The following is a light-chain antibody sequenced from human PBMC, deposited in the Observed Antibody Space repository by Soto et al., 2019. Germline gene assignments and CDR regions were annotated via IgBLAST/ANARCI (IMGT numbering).Light chain of an antibody. CDR3: SSYTTSNTRQIV. CDR2: DVS. Sequence: QSALTQPASVSGSPGQSITICCTGTSSDVGGYNYVSWYQQHPGKAPKFMIYDVSNRPSGVSNRFSGSKSGNTASLTISGLQAEDEADYYCSSYTTSNTRQIVFGTGTKVTGL. V-gene: IGLV2-14*01. J-gene: IGLJ1*01. CDR1: SSDVGGYNY.